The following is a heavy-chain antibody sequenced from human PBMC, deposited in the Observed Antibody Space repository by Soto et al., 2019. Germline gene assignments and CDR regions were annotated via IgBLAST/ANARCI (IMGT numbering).Heavy chain of an antibody. D-gene: IGHD3-9*01. Sequence: ASVKVSCKASGYTFTSYDINWVRPDTGQGLEWMGWMNPNSGNTGYAQNFQGRVTMTRNTSISTAYMELSSLRSEDTAVYYCARVKSYDILTGYSTWFDPWGQGTLVTVS. J-gene: IGHJ5*02. V-gene: IGHV1-8*01. CDR3: ARVKSYDILTGYSTWFDP. CDR1: GYTFTSYD. CDR2: MNPNSGNT.